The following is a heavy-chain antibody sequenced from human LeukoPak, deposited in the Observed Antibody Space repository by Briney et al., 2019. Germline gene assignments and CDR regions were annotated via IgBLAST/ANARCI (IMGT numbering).Heavy chain of an antibody. CDR2: IYYTGST. Sequence: SETLSLTCTVSGGSISSYYWSWIRQPPGKGLEWIGYIYYTGSTNYNPSPKSRVTISVDTSKNQFSLKLSSVTAADTAVCYCARMTNYFDSSGYYFLDYWGQGTLVTVSS. CDR3: ARMTNYFDSSGYYFLDY. V-gene: IGHV4-59*08. CDR1: GGSISSYY. D-gene: IGHD3-22*01. J-gene: IGHJ4*02.